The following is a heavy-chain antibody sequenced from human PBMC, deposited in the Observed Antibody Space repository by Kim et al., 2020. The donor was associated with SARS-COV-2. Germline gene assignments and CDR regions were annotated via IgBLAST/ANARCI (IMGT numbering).Heavy chain of an antibody. J-gene: IGHJ4*02. D-gene: IGHD2-2*01. V-gene: IGHV3-23*01. CDR3: ARSRSCSSSSCYVDY. Sequence: ADTVKGRFTVSRDSSKNTVYLQMNSLTVDGTALYYCARSRSCSSSSCYVDYWGRGTLVTVSS.